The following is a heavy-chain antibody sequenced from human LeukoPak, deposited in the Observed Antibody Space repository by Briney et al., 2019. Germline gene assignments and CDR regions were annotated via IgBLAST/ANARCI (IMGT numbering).Heavy chain of an antibody. D-gene: IGHD4-23*01. CDR1: GFTFSSYA. CDR2: ISGSGGST. V-gene: IGHV3-23*01. Sequence: GGSLRLSCAASGFTFSSYAMNWVRQAPGKGLEWVSGISGSGGSTYYADSVKGRFTISRDNSKNTLYLQMNSLRAEDTAVYYCAKTQAYYGGNSERYYYGMDVWGQGTTVTVSS. J-gene: IGHJ6*02. CDR3: AKTQAYYGGNSERYYYGMDV.